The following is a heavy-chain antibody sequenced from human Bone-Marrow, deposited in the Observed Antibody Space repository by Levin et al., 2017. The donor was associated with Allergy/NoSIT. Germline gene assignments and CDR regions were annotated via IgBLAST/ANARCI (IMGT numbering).Heavy chain of an antibody. CDR1: GFTVGNNY. Sequence: GGSLRLSCVASGFTVGNNYMSWVRQAPGKGLEWVSVIYSGGSTYYADSVKGRFTVSRDSSKNLLFLQMNSLTAEDTAVYYCAGYTAKDYWGRGTLVTVSS. D-gene: IGHD5-18*01. V-gene: IGHV3-53*01. CDR2: IYSGGST. J-gene: IGHJ4*02. CDR3: AGYTAKDY.